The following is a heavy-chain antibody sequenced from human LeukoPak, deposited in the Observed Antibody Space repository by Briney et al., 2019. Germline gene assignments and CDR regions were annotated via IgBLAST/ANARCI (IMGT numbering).Heavy chain of an antibody. J-gene: IGHJ4*02. CDR2: IHYSGST. CDR3: ARGGRRPEY. Sequence: SETLSLTCLVSGVSISSFYWSWIRQTPGKGLEWIGFIHYSGSTDYNPSLKNRVTLSVDTSKNEFSLELTSVTAADTAVYYCARGGRRPEYWGQGTLVTVSS. CDR1: GVSISSFY. D-gene: IGHD2-15*01. V-gene: IGHV4-59*01.